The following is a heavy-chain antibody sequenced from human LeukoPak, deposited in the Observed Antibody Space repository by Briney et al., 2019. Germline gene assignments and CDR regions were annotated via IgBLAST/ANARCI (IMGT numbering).Heavy chain of an antibody. Sequence: SETLSLTCTVSGGSISSSSYYWGWFRQPPGKGLEWIGSIYYSGSTYYNPSLKSRVTISVDTSKNQSSLKLSSVTAADTAVYYCAKSGGYGLIDYWGQGTLVTVSS. V-gene: IGHV4-39*07. CDR2: IYYSGST. J-gene: IGHJ4*02. CDR1: GGSISSSSYY. D-gene: IGHD1-26*01. CDR3: AKSGGYGLIDY.